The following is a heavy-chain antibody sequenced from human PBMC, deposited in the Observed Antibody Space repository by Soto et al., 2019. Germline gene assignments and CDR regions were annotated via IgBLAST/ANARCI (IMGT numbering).Heavy chain of an antibody. CDR1: GFTVSSNY. Sequence: GESLKISCAASGFTVSSNYMSWVRQAPGKGLEWVSVIYSGGSTYYADSVKGRFTISRDNSKNTLYLQMNSLRAEDTAVYYCARGGYSYGRYYFDYWGQGTLVTVSS. V-gene: IGHV3-53*01. J-gene: IGHJ4*02. CDR2: IYSGGST. D-gene: IGHD5-18*01. CDR3: ARGGYSYGRYYFDY.